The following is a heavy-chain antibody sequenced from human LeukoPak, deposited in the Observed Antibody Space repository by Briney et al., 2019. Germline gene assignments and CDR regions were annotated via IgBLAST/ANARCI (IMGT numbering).Heavy chain of an antibody. J-gene: IGHJ4*02. Sequence: GGSLRLSCSASGFPFSSYAMEWVRQAPGKGLEYVSAISDSGGSTYYADSVKGRFTISRDNSENTLYLQMNSLRAEDTAVYYCAKGAVAASGSYYNSHIDYWGQGTLVTVSS. V-gene: IGHV3-64*04. D-gene: IGHD3-10*01. CDR1: GFPFSSYA. CDR3: AKGAVAASGSYYNSHIDY. CDR2: ISDSGGST.